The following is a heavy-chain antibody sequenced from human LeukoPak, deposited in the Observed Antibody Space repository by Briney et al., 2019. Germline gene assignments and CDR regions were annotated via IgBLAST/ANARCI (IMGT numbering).Heavy chain of an antibody. Sequence: PSETLSLTCAVYGGSFSGYYWSWIRQPPGKGLEWIGSIYYSGSTYYNPSLKSRVTISVDTSKNQFSLKLSSVTAADTAVYYCARGAGSGSYYPSYNWFDPWGQGTLVTVSS. CDR3: ARGAGSGSYYPSYNWFDP. D-gene: IGHD3-10*01. J-gene: IGHJ5*02. V-gene: IGHV4-34*01. CDR1: GGSFSGYY. CDR2: IYYSGST.